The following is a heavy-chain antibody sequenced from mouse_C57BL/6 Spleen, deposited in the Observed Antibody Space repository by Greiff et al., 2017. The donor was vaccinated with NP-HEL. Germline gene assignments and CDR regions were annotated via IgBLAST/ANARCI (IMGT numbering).Heavy chain of an antibody. CDR2: ISYSGST. CDR3: ARGNYGSSGFAY. Sequence: EVQLQESGPGMVKPSQSLSLTCTVTGYSITSGYDWHWIRHFPGNKLEWMGYISYSGSTNYNPSLKSRISITHDTSKNHFFLKLNSVTTEDTATYYCARGNYGSSGFAYWGQGTLVTVSS. J-gene: IGHJ3*01. V-gene: IGHV3-1*01. D-gene: IGHD1-1*01. CDR1: GYSITSGYD.